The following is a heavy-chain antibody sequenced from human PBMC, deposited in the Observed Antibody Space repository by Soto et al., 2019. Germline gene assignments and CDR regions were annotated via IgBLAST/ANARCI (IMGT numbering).Heavy chain of an antibody. CDR2: ISGSGGST. D-gene: IGHD2-2*01. J-gene: IGHJ4*02. CDR1: GFTFSNYA. V-gene: IGHV3-23*01. CDR3: AKDRWGYCSSTSCYVGDY. Sequence: EVQLLESGGGLVQPGGSLRLSCAASGFTFSNYAMSWVRQAPGKGLEWVSAISGSGGSTYYADSVKGRFTISRDNSKNTLYLQMNSLGAEDTAVYYCAKDRWGYCSSTSCYVGDYWGQGTLVTVSS.